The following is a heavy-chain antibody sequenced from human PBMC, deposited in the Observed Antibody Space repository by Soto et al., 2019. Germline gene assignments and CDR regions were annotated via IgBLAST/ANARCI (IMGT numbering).Heavy chain of an antibody. V-gene: IGHV3-30*18. Sequence: QVQLVESGGGVVQPGRSLRLSCAASGFIFSSYGMHWVRQAPGKGLEWVAVISYDGSSKYYADSVKGRFTISRDNSENTLKLQMTILRAEDTAMYYCAKGGEYQLLRIYFDYWGQGTPVTVSS. J-gene: IGHJ4*02. CDR2: ISYDGSSK. D-gene: IGHD2-2*01. CDR1: GFIFSSYG. CDR3: AKGGEYQLLRIYFDY.